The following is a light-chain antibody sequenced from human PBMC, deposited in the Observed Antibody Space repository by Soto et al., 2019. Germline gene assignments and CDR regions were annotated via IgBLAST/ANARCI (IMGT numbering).Light chain of an antibody. V-gene: IGLV2-14*01. CDR2: DVN. Sequence: QSVLTQPASVSGSPGQSITISCTGTSSDVGGYNYVSWYQQLPGKAPKLMIYDVNNRPSGVSNRFSGSKSGNTASLTISGLQPEDEADYNCSSYTGSSTFVFGTGTKVTAL. J-gene: IGLJ1*01. CDR3: SSYTGSSTFV. CDR1: SSDVGGYNY.